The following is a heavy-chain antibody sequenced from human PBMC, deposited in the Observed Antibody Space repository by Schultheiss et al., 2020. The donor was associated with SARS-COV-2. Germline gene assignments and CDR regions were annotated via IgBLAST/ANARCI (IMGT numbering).Heavy chain of an antibody. CDR2: IWYDGSNK. Sequence: GGSLRLSCAGSGFTFSSYAMHWVRQAPGKGLEWVAVIWYDGSNKYYADSVKGRFTISRDNAKNSLYLQMNSLRAEDTAVYYCARDPSSGYYYNPFDNWFDPWGQGTLVTVSS. CDR1: GFTFSSYA. V-gene: IGHV3-30*07. CDR3: ARDPSSGYYYNPFDNWFDP. J-gene: IGHJ5*02. D-gene: IGHD3-22*01.